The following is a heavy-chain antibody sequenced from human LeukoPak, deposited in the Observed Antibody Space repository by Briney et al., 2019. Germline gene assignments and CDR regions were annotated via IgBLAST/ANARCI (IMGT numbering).Heavy chain of an antibody. Sequence: QSGGSLRLSCAASGFTFDDYAMHWVRQAPGKGLEWVSGISWNSGSIGYADSVKGRFTISRDNAKNSLYLQMNSLRAEDTALYYCAKDTGIVAAGTFFDYWGQGTLVTVSS. J-gene: IGHJ4*02. CDR3: AKDTGIVAAGTFFDY. V-gene: IGHV3-9*01. CDR1: GFTFDDYA. D-gene: IGHD6-13*01. CDR2: ISWNSGSI.